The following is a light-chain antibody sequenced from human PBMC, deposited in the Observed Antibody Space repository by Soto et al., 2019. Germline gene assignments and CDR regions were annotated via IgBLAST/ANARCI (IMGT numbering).Light chain of an antibody. J-gene: IGKJ1*01. Sequence: DIVMTQSPDSLAVSLGVRATINCKSSQSVLHSSNNKNYLAWYQQKPGQPPKLLICWASTRESGVPDRFSGSGSGTDFTLTISSLQAEDVAVYFCQQYYTTPSFGQGTKVEIK. CDR1: QSVLHSSNNKNY. CDR3: QQYYTTPS. CDR2: WAS. V-gene: IGKV4-1*01.